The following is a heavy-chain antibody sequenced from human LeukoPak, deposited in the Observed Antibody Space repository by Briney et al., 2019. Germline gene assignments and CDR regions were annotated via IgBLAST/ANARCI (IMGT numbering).Heavy chain of an antibody. CDR2: IYSGGST. Sequence: GGSLRLSCAASGFTVSSNYMSWVRQAPGKGLEWVSVIYSGGSTYSADSVKGRFTISGDNSKNTLYLQMNSLRAEDTAVYYCARDSNYDTSGHYYWGQGTLVTVSS. D-gene: IGHD3-22*01. J-gene: IGHJ4*02. V-gene: IGHV3-53*01. CDR1: GFTVSSNY. CDR3: ARDSNYDTSGHYY.